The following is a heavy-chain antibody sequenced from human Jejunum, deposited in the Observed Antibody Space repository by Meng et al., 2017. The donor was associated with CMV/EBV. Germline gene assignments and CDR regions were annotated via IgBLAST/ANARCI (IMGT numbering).Heavy chain of an antibody. CDR1: GFTFSTYA. V-gene: IGHV3-23*01. CDR3: AKEAKEPRWGGPNWFDP. J-gene: IGHJ5*02. D-gene: IGHD3-16*01. CDR2: ASSTSGKT. Sequence: EVQLLESGGGLVQPGGSQRLSCTASGFTFSTYAMSWVRQAPGKGLEWVSTASSTSGKTYYADSVRGRFTVSRDNSRNTLYLQMNSLRVEDTALYYCAKEAKEPRWGGPNWFDPWGQGTLVTVSS.